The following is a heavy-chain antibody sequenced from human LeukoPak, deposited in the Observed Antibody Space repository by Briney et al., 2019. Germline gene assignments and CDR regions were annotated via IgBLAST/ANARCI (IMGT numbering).Heavy chain of an antibody. Sequence: WASVNVSCKASGYTFNDYYIHWVQQTPGKGREWMGRVDLEDGDTIYAEKFQGRVTITADTSTDTAFMDLSSLTSFDTAVYYCARGSRSFDWLRSYFDFWGQGTLVSVSP. CDR3: ARGSRSFDWLRSYFDF. CDR1: GYTFNDYY. CDR2: VDLEDGDT. V-gene: IGHV1-69-2*01. D-gene: IGHD3-9*01. J-gene: IGHJ4*02.